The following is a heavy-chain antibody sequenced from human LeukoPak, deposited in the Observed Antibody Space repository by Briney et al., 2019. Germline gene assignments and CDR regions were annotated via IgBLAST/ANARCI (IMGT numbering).Heavy chain of an antibody. CDR3: ARESRGQNDY. J-gene: IGHJ4*02. Sequence: ASVKVSCKASGYSSTNYGISWVRQAPGQGLEWMGWIHIYRGNTNYAQKFQGRVTMTTDTSTSTVYMEVRGLRSDDTAMYYCARESRGQNDYWGQGTLVTVSS. V-gene: IGHV1-18*01. CDR2: IHIYRGNT. CDR1: GYSSTNYG. D-gene: IGHD6-13*01.